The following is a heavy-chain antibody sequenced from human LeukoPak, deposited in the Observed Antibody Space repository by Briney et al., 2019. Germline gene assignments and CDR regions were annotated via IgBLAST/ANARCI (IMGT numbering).Heavy chain of an antibody. CDR2: IYHSGST. CDR1: GGSISSGGYY. Sequence: SETLSLTCTVSGGSISSGGYYWSWIRQPPGKGLEWIGYIYHSGSTYYNPSLKSRVTISVDRSKNQFSLKLSSVTAADTAVYYCARVSTDYYGSGSYFTYYFDYWGQGTLVTVSS. J-gene: IGHJ4*02. D-gene: IGHD3-10*01. CDR3: ARVSTDYYGSGSYFTYYFDY. V-gene: IGHV4-30-2*01.